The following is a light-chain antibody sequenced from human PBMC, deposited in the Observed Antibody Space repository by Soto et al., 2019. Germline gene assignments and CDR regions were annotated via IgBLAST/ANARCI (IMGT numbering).Light chain of an antibody. CDR2: GAS. V-gene: IGKV3-20*01. J-gene: IGKJ4*01. Sequence: EIVLTQSPGTLSLSPGERATLSCRASQSVSSNYLAWYQQKPGQAPGLLIYGASSRATGIPDRFSGGGSGTDFTLTISRLEPEDFAVYFCQQYGTSPLAFGGGNKVEIK. CDR3: QQYGTSPLA. CDR1: QSVSSNY.